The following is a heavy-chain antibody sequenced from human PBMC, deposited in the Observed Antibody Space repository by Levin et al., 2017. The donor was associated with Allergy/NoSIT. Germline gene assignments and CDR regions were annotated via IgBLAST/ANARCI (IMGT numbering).Heavy chain of an antibody. CDR1: CSSLTLAPFS. V-gene: IGHV4-39*02. CDR3: ARGANFGRSGREFDH. D-gene: IGHD3-16*01. CDR2: VSYSGST. Sequence: PSETLSLTCPLSCSSLTLAPFSWGCLLPPPGKGLEWIGSVSYSGSTYYNPSLKSRVAVSVDTSKNQFSLKLSSVTAADTAVYYCARGANFGRSGREFDHWGQGTLVTVSS. J-gene: IGHJ4*02.